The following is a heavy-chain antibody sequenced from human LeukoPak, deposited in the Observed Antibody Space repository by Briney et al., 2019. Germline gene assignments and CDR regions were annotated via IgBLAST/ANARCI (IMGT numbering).Heavy chain of an antibody. CDR3: ARDGPSDASGSYKEYFSYYMDA. D-gene: IGHD1-26*01. CDR1: GYIFTTYG. CDR2: ISAYNGDT. V-gene: IGHV1-18*01. J-gene: IGHJ6*03. Sequence: GASVKVSCKASGYIFTTYGISWVRQAPGQGLEGMGWISAYNGDTSYAHKVQGRVTMTTHTSTSTAYMELRSLRSDDTAVYYCARDGPSDASGSYKEYFSYYMDAWGKGTTVTVSS.